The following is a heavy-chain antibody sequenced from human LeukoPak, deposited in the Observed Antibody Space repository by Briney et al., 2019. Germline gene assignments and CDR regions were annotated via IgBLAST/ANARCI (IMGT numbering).Heavy chain of an antibody. CDR3: SRDSGYCSGGSCWYFDF. Sequence: ASVKVSCKASGYTFSGYYMHWVRQAPGQGLEWMGWINPNSGGTNYAQKFQGRVTMTRDTSISTAYMELSRLGSDDTAVYYCSRDSGYCSGGSCWYFDFWGQGTLVTVSA. CDR1: GYTFSGYY. J-gene: IGHJ4*02. CDR2: INPNSGGT. V-gene: IGHV1-2*02. D-gene: IGHD2-15*01.